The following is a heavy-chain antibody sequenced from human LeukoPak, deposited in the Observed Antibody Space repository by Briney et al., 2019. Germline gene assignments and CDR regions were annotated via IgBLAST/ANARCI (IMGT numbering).Heavy chain of an antibody. J-gene: IGHJ4*02. V-gene: IGHV4-39*07. CDR2: IYYSGST. CDR3: ARESHHYYGSGSFY. D-gene: IGHD3-10*01. CDR1: GGSISSSSYY. Sequence: SETLSLTCTVSGGSISSSSYYWGWIRQPPGKGLEWIGSIYYSGSTYYNPSLKSRVTISVDTSKNQFSLKLSSVTAADTAVYYCARESHHYYGSGSFYWGQGTLVTVSS.